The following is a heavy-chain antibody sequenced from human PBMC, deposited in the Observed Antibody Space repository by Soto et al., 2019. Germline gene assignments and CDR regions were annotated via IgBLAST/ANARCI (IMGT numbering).Heavy chain of an antibody. CDR1: GFTFSSYG. CDR2: ISYDGSNK. Sequence: RGSLRLSCAASGFTFSSYGMHWVRQAPGKGLEWVAVISYDGSNKYYADSVKGRFTISRDNSKNTLYLQMNSLRAEDTAVYYCAKERYYYDSSGYYPLDYWGQGTLVTVSS. D-gene: IGHD3-22*01. CDR3: AKERYYYDSSGYYPLDY. V-gene: IGHV3-30*18. J-gene: IGHJ4*02.